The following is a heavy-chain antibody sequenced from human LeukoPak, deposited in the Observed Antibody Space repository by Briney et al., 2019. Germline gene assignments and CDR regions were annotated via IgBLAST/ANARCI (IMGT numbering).Heavy chain of an antibody. CDR3: ARGWNPALYYYYYMDV. D-gene: IGHD1-1*01. V-gene: IGHV4-34*01. Sequence: SETLSLTCAVYGGSFSGYYWSWIRQPPGKGLEWIGEINHSGSTNYNPSLKSRVTISVDTSKNQFSLKLSSVTAADTAVYYCARGWNPALYYYYYMDVWGKGTTVTVSS. J-gene: IGHJ6*03. CDR2: INHSGST. CDR1: GGSFSGYY.